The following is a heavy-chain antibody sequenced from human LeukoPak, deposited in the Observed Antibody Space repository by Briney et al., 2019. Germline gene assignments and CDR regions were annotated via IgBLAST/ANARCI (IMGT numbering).Heavy chain of an antibody. CDR1: GYTFTGYY. V-gene: IGHV1-2*06. J-gene: IGHJ6*02. Sequence: PWASVKVSCKASGYTFTGYYMHWVRQAPGQGLEWMGRINPNSGGTNYAQKFQGRVTMTRDTSISTAYMELSRLRSDDTAVYYCAALIEVVPRAGMDVWGQGTAVTVSS. CDR2: INPNSGGT. CDR3: AALIEVVPRAGMDV. D-gene: IGHD2-2*01.